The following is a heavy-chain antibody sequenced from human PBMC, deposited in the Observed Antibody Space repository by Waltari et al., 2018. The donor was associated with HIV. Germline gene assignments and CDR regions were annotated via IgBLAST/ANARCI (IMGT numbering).Heavy chain of an antibody. CDR1: GFTFSSYA. CDR3: AKDLKPSYRITPFDY. CDR2: ISGSGGST. J-gene: IGHJ4*02. Sequence: EVQLLESGGGLVQPGGSLRLSCAASGFTFSSYAMSWVRQAPGKGLEWVSAISGSGGSTYYADAVKGRFTISRDNSKNTLYLQMNSLRAEDTAVYYCAKDLKPSYRITPFDYWGQGTLVTVSS. V-gene: IGHV3-23*01. D-gene: IGHD4-4*01.